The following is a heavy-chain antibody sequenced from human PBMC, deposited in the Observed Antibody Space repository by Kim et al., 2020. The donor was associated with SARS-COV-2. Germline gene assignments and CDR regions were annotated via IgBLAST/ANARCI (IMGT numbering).Heavy chain of an antibody. D-gene: IGHD6-19*01. Sequence: YEDPGKGRFTISRDNARASLYLQMNSLRAEDTAVYYCARVLTSGWSYFDYWGQGTLVTVSS. V-gene: IGHV3-21*04. CDR3: ARVLTSGWSYFDY. J-gene: IGHJ4*02.